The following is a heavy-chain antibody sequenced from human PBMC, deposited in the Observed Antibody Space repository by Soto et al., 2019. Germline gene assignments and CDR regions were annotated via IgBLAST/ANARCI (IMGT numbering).Heavy chain of an antibody. J-gene: IGHJ3*02. CDR1: GFTFSSYS. CDR2: ISSSSSYI. V-gene: IGHV3-21*01. Sequence: EVQLVESGGGLVKPGGSLRLSCAASGFTFSSYSMNWVRQAPGKGLEWVSSISSSSSYIYYADSVKGRFTISRDNAKNYLYLQINSLKAEDTAVYYCARDYCSSTSFYAFDIWGQGTMVTVSS. CDR3: ARDYCSSTSFYAFDI. D-gene: IGHD2-2*01.